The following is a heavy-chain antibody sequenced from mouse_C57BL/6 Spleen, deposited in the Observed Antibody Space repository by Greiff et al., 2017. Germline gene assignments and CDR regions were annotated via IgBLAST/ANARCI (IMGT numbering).Heavy chain of an antibody. V-gene: IGHV5-4*01. CDR2: ISDGGSYT. CDR3: AREEGDYYAMDY. J-gene: IGHJ4*01. Sequence: EVKLVESGGGLVKPGGSLKLSCAASGFTFSSYAMSWVRQTPEKRLEWVATISDGGSYTYYPDNVKGRFTISRDNAKNNLYLQMSHLKSEDTAMYYCAREEGDYYAMDYWGQGTSVTVSS. CDR1: GFTFSSYA.